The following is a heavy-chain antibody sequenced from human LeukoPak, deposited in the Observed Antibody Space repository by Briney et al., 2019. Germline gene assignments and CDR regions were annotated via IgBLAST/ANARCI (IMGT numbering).Heavy chain of an antibody. J-gene: IGHJ4*02. V-gene: IGHV3-11*04. D-gene: IGHD3-10*01. CDR2: ISSSGTII. Sequence: GGSLRLSCAASGFTFSDYYMNWIRQAPGKGLEWVSFISSSGTIIFYTDSVKGRFTISRDNAKNSLYLQMDSLRAEDTAVYYCARDFYGSGTYYNSIDYWGQGTLVTVSS. CDR3: ARDFYGSGTYYNSIDY. CDR1: GFTFSDYY.